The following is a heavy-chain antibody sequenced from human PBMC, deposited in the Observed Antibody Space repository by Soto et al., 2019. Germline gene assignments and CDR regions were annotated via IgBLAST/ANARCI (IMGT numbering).Heavy chain of an antibody. J-gene: IGHJ4*02. D-gene: IGHD6-13*01. CDR2: IIPIFGTA. CDR1: GGTFSSYA. CDR3: ARGMSIEAAVVDY. Sequence: QVQLVQSGAEVKKPGSSVKVSCKASGGTFSSYAISWVRQAPGQGLEWMGGIIPIFGTANYSQKFQGRVTITADESKRTAYMELSSLRSEDTDVYYCARGMSIEAAVVDYWGQGTLVTVS. V-gene: IGHV1-69*12.